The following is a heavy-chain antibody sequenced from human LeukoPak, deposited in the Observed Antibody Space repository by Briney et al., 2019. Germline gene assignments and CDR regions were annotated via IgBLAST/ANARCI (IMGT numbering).Heavy chain of an antibody. D-gene: IGHD5-12*01. J-gene: IGHJ3*02. V-gene: IGHV3-30*03. CDR3: ARDPLDISRWANAFDI. Sequence: GGSLRLSCAASGFTFSNAWMSWVRQAPGKALEWVAYISYDGNNKYEDSVKGRFTISRDNSKNTPHLQMNGLRAEDTAVYYCARDPLDISRWANAFDIWGQGTTVIVSS. CDR1: GFTFSNAW. CDR2: ISYDGNNK.